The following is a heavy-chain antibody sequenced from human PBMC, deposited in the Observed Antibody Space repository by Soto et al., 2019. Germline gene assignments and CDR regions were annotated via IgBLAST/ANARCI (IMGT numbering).Heavy chain of an antibody. Sequence: QVQLVESGGGVVQPGRSLRLSCAASKFTFCYYGMHWVRQAPGKGLEWVAVISYEGSNKYYADPVKGRFTISRDNSKNTLYLEMNSLRTEDTAVYYCAKPISISGVIIDAFDVWGQGTMVTVSS. V-gene: IGHV3-30*18. CDR3: AKPISISGVIIDAFDV. CDR1: KFTFCYYG. CDR2: ISYEGSNK. J-gene: IGHJ3*01. D-gene: IGHD3-3*01.